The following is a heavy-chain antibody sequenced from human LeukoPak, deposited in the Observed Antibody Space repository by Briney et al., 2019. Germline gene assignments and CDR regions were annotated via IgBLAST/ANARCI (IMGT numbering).Heavy chain of an antibody. Sequence: ASVKVSCKAAGYIFDSHGITWVRQAPGQGLEWMGWISAYNGDTNYAQKLQGRVTMTTDTSTSTAYMELRSLRSDDTAVYYCARDEWLLLPFDYWGQGTLVTVSS. CDR2: ISAYNGDT. CDR3: ARDEWLLLPFDY. D-gene: IGHD3-22*01. CDR1: GYIFDSHG. V-gene: IGHV1-18*01. J-gene: IGHJ4*02.